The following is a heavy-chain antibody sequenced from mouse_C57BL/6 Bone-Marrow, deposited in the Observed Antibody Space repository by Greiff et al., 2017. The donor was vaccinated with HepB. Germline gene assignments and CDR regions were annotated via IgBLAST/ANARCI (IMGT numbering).Heavy chain of an antibody. CDR1: GFSFNTYA. CDR3: VTPYDGPWFAY. CDR2: IRSKSNNYAT. J-gene: IGHJ3*01. D-gene: IGHD2-3*01. V-gene: IGHV10-1*01. Sequence: EVHLVESGGGLVQPKGSLKLSCAASGFSFNTYAMNWVRQAPGKGLEWVARIRSKSNNYATYYADSVKDRFTISRDDSESMLYLQMNNLKTEDTAMYYCVTPYDGPWFAYWGQGTLVTVSA.